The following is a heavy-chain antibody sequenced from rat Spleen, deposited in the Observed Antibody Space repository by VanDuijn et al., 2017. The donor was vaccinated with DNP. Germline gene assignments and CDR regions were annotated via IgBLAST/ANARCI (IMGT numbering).Heavy chain of an antibody. Sequence: EVQLVESGGGLVQPGRSLKLSCAASGFTFSNYGMAWVRQAPTKGLEWVAYISYDGATYYGDSVKGRFTISRDNAKSTLYLQMSSLRSEDMATYYCSRHVLPLRVWDYWGQGVMVTVSS. CDR1: GFTFSNYG. J-gene: IGHJ2*01. CDR3: SRHVLPLRVWDY. V-gene: IGHV5-22*01. D-gene: IGHD1-11*01. CDR2: ISYDGAT.